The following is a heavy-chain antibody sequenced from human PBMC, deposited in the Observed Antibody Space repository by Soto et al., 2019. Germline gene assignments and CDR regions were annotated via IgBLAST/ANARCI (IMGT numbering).Heavy chain of an antibody. J-gene: IGHJ4*02. CDR2: ISSSSSYI. D-gene: IGHD3-22*01. CDR1: GFTFSSYS. V-gene: IGHV3-21*04. CDR3: VRATYFSDSSGYTRCLDY. Sequence: GGSLRLSCAASGFTFSSYSMNWVRQAPGKGLEWVSSISSSSSYIYYADSVKGRFTISRDNAKNSAYLQMNSLKTEDTAVYYCVRATYFSDSSGYTRCLDYWGQGTLVTVSS.